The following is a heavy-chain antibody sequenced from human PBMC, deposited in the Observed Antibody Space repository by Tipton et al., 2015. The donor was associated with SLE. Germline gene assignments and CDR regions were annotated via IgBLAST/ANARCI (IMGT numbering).Heavy chain of an antibody. J-gene: IGHJ6*03. CDR1: GGSISSGGYY. D-gene: IGHD3-10*01. CDR2: IYYNGNT. Sequence: TLSLTCTVSGGSISSGGYYWSWIRQPPGKGLEWIGYIYYNGNTNYNPSLKSRLTISVDTSKNQFSLKLTSVTAADTAVYYCARVGFYGSGKTWDMDVWGKGTTVTVSS. CDR3: ARVGFYGSGKTWDMDV. V-gene: IGHV4-61*08.